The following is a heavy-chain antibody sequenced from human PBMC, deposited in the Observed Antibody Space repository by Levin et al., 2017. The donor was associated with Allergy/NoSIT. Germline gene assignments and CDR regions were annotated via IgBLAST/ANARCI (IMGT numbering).Heavy chain of an antibody. CDR3: ARDFAFREGLYYYYGMDV. CDR1: GFTFSDYY. CDR2: ISSSSSYT. V-gene: IGHV3-11*05. J-gene: IGHJ6*02. Sequence: GGSLRLSCAASGFTFSDYYMSWIRQAPGKGLEWVSYISSSSSYTNYADSVKGRFTISRDNAKNSLYLQMNSLRAEDTAVYYCARDFAFREGLYYYYGMDVWGQGTTVTVSS. D-gene: IGHD3-3*01.